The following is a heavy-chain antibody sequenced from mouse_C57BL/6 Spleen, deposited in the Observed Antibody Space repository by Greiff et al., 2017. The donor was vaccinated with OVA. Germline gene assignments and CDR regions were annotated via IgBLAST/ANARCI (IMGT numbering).Heavy chain of an antibody. V-gene: IGHV5-12*01. Sequence: EVQRVESGGGLVQPGGSLKLSCAASGFTFSDYYMYWVRQTPEKRLEWVAYISNGGGSTYYPDTVKGRFTISRDNAKNTLYLQMSRLKSEDTAMYYCAKSYDYDDRAMDDWGQGTSVTVSS. CDR2: ISNGGGST. CDR3: AKSYDYDDRAMDD. J-gene: IGHJ4*01. CDR1: GFTFSDYY. D-gene: IGHD2-4*01.